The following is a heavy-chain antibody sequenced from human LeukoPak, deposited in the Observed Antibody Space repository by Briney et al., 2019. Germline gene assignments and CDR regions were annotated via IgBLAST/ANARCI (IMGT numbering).Heavy chain of an antibody. CDR1: GFIFSDYS. CDR3: ASPSPRHYYDSSGYSYPGDY. D-gene: IGHD3-22*01. Sequence: GGSLRLSCAASGFIFSDYSMGWVRQAPGKGLEWVSSITTSRDQYHADSVKGRFTVSRDNAKSSVYLQMDSLRADDTAVYYCASPSPRHYYDSSGYSYPGDYWGQGTLVTVSS. V-gene: IGHV3-21*06. J-gene: IGHJ4*02. CDR2: ITTSRDQ.